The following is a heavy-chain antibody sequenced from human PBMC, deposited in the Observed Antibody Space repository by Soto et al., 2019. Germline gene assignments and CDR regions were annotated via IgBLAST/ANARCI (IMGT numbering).Heavy chain of an antibody. V-gene: IGHV3-30-3*01. D-gene: IGHD6-13*01. CDR3: ASRLGPYSSSWFDY. Sequence: QVQLVESGGGVVQPGMSLRLSCAASGFTFSSYPMHWVRQAPSKGLEWVALISYDGSNKYYADSVKGRFTISRDNSKNTLYLQMDSLRAEDTAVYYCASRLGPYSSSWFDYWGQGTLVTVSS. CDR1: GFTFSSYP. J-gene: IGHJ5*01. CDR2: ISYDGSNK.